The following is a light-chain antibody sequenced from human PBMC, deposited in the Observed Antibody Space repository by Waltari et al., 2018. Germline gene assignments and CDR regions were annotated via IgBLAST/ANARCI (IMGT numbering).Light chain of an antibody. Sequence: ETTITQSPAFMSATPRDKVNISCRASQDIDDEMNWYQQKPGEGAIFIIQEATTLVPGIPPRCSGSGYGTDFTLTINNIQSEDVASYFCLEHDNFPTHTFGQGTKLEIK. CDR3: LEHDNFPTHT. CDR1: QDIDDE. J-gene: IGKJ2*01. V-gene: IGKV5-2*01. CDR2: EAT.